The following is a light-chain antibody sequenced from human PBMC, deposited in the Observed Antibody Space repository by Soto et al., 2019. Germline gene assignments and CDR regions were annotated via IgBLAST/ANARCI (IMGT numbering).Light chain of an antibody. J-gene: IGKJ4*01. CDR2: AAS. CDR3: LQDYDYPLT. Sequence: AIPMTQSPSSLSASVGDRVTITCRASQGIRNDLGWYQQRPGKAPKVLIYAASTVQSGVPSRFSGSGYGTDFTLTISSLQPEDFATYYCLQDYDYPLTFGGGTKVEI. CDR1: QGIRND. V-gene: IGKV1-6*01.